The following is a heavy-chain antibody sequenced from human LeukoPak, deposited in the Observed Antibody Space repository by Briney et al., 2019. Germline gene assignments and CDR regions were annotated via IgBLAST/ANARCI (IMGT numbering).Heavy chain of an antibody. CDR1: GGSFSGYY. V-gene: IGHV4-34*01. J-gene: IGHJ4*02. CDR2: INHSGST. CDR3: ARIGLEDYFDY. D-gene: IGHD3-3*01. Sequence: SETMSLTCAVYGGSFSGYYWSWIRQPPGKGLEWIGEINHSGSTNYNPSLKSRVTISVDTSKNQLSLKLSSVTAADTAVYYCARIGLEDYFDYWGQGTLVTVSS.